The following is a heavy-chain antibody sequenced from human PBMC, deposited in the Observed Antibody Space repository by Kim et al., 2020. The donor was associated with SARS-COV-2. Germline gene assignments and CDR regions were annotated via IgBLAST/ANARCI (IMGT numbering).Heavy chain of an antibody. Sequence: SETLSLTCTVSGGSISSGGYYWSWIRQHPGKGLEWIGYIYYSGSTYYNPSLKSRVTISVDTSKNQFSLKLSSVTAADTAVYYCARVGDLYYYDSSGYSAPGEDDYWGQGTLVTVSS. V-gene: IGHV4-31*03. J-gene: IGHJ4*02. CDR1: GGSISSGGYY. CDR2: IYYSGST. D-gene: IGHD3-22*01. CDR3: ARVGDLYYYDSSGYSAPGEDDY.